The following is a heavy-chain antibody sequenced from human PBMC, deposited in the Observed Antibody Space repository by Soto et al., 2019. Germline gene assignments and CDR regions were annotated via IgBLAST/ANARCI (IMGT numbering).Heavy chain of an antibody. CDR3: ARAHYSGSYPYFDY. J-gene: IGHJ4*02. D-gene: IGHD1-26*01. CDR1: GFTFGRYK. V-gene: IGHV3-13*01. CDR2: IGTAGDT. Sequence: XGGLRLACAASGFTFGRYKMHWVRQATGKGLEWVSAIGTAGDTYYPGSVKGRFTISRENAKNSLYLQMNSLRAGDTVVYYCARAHYSGSYPYFDYWGQGTLVTVSS.